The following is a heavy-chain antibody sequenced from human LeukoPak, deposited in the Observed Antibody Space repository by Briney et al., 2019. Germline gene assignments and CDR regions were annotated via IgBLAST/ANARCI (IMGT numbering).Heavy chain of an antibody. J-gene: IGHJ4*02. CDR2: IYDSGST. V-gene: IGHV4-59*08. CDR3: ARRRSGYSFGL. CDR1: GDSFTSYY. Sequence: SETLSLTCTVSGDSFTSYYWSWIRQPPGKGLEWIGDIYDSGSTNYNPSLKSRVTISVDTSKNQLSLKLRSVTAADTAVYYCARRRSGYSFGLWGQGTLVTVSS. D-gene: IGHD5-18*01.